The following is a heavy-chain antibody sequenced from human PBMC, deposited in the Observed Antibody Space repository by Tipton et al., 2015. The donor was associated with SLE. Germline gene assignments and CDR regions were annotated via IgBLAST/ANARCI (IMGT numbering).Heavy chain of an antibody. CDR2: VYPGGTS. CDR3: ARAPAPAPPTHYYYYFMDV. CDR1: NGSISSGSYY. D-gene: IGHD2-2*01. Sequence: TLSLTCTVSNGSISSGSYYWSWIRQPAGKGLEWIGHVYPGGTSDYNASLKSRVDISVDTSENQFSLRLSSVTAADTAVYYCARAPAPAPPTHYYYYFMDVWGKGTTVTVSS. V-gene: IGHV4-61*09. J-gene: IGHJ6*03.